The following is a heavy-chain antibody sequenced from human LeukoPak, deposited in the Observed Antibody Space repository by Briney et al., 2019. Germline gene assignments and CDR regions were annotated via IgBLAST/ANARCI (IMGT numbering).Heavy chain of an antibody. Sequence: PGGSLRLSCAASGFTFSDYYMSWIRQAPGKGLEWVSYISSSGSTICYADSVKGRFTISRDNAKNSLYLQMNSLRAEDTAVYYCARDMFADGDYPNWFDPWGQGTLVTVSS. J-gene: IGHJ5*02. CDR2: ISSSGSTI. D-gene: IGHD4-17*01. CDR3: ARDMFADGDYPNWFDP. V-gene: IGHV3-11*01. CDR1: GFTFSDYY.